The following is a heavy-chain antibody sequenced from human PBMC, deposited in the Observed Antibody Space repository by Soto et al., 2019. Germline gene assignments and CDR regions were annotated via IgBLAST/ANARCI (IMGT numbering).Heavy chain of an antibody. CDR2: ISSRSDI. D-gene: IGHD2-2*02. Sequence: GGSLRLSCVGSGFTFSTYSINWVRQAPGKGLEWVSSISSRSDIYYADSVKGRFTISRDNAKNSVSLRMNSLRAEDTAVYYCAREYTAWPLAYGLDVWGQGTTVTVSS. J-gene: IGHJ6*02. CDR3: AREYTAWPLAYGLDV. V-gene: IGHV3-21*01. CDR1: GFTFSTYS.